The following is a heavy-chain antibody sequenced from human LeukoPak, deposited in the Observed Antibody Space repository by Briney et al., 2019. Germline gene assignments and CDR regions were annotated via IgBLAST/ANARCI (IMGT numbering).Heavy chain of an antibody. J-gene: IGHJ5*02. CDR1: GFTFSSYE. CDR3: ARTWFGGFDP. Sequence: PGGSLRLSCAASGFTFSSYEMNWVRQAPGKGLEWVSYISSSGSTIYYADSVKGRFTISRDNAKNSLYLQMNSLRAEDTAVYYCARTWFGGFDPWGQGTLVTVSS. D-gene: IGHD3-10*01. V-gene: IGHV3-48*03. CDR2: ISSSGSTI.